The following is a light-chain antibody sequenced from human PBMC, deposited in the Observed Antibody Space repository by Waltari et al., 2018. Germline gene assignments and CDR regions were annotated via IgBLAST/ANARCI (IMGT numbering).Light chain of an antibody. CDR1: RGHSSNV. CDR2: VNSDGSH. J-gene: IGLJ3*02. V-gene: IGLV4-69*01. Sequence: QLVLTQSPSASASLGASVKLTCTLSRGHSSNVIERHQQQPEKGPRYLMKVNSDGSHSKGDKIPDRFSGSSSGAEHYLTISSLQSEDEADYYCQTGGHGTWVFGGGTKLTVL. CDR3: QTGGHGTWV.